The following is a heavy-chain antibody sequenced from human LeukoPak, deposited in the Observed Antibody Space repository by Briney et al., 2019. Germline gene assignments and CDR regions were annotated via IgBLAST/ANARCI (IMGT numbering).Heavy chain of an antibody. CDR2: ISYSGST. CDR1: GGSISSYY. J-gene: IGHJ4*02. D-gene: IGHD6-13*01. CDR3: ARGQYSGSWSYYFDY. Sequence: SETLSLTCTVSGGSISSYYWNWIRQPPGKGLEWIGYISYSGSTNSNPSLKSRVTISLDTSKNQFSLQLSSVTAADTAVYYCARGQYSGSWSYYFDYWGQGTLVTASS. V-gene: IGHV4-59*01.